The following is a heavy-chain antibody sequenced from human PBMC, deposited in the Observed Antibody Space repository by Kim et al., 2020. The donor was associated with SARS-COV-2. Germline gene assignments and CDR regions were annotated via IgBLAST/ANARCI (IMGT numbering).Heavy chain of an antibody. CDR2: MNPNSGNT. CDR3: ARSIWDSSSWYYYYGMDV. D-gene: IGHD6-13*01. V-gene: IGHV1-8*01. CDR1: GYTFTSYD. Sequence: ASVKVSCKASGYTFTSYDINWVRQATGQGLEWMGWMNPNSGNTGYAQKFQGRVTMTRNTSISTAYMELSSLRSEDTAVYYCARSIWDSSSWYYYYGMDVWGQGTTVTVSS. J-gene: IGHJ6*02.